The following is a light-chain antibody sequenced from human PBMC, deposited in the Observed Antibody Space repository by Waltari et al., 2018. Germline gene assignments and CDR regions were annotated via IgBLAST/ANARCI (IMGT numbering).Light chain of an antibody. V-gene: IGKV4-1*01. CDR1: QSVLFSSNNNNY. J-gene: IGKJ2*01. CDR3: LQYYSRPYT. Sequence: DIVMTQSPDSLAVSLGERATINCKSSQSVLFSSNNNNYLAWYQLKPGQPPKLLLYWASIRQSGVPDRVSGSGSATDFTLTISSLQAEDVAVYFCLQYYSRPYTFGQGTKMELK. CDR2: WAS.